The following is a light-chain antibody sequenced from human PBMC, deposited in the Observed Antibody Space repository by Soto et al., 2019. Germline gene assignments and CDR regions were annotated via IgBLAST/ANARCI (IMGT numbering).Light chain of an antibody. CDR3: QQYGNSPAIT. CDR1: QSVSSSY. J-gene: IGKJ5*01. Sequence: EIVLTQSPGTLSLSPGERATLSCRASQSVSSSYLAWYQQKPGQAPRLLIYGASNRATGIPDRFSGSGSGTDFTLTISRLEPEDFAVYYCQQYGNSPAITFGQGTRLEIK. V-gene: IGKV3-20*01. CDR2: GAS.